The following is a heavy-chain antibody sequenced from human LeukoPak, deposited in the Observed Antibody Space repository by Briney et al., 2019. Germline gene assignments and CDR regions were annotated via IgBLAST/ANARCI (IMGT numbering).Heavy chain of an antibody. D-gene: IGHD3-10*01. CDR1: GGSLSGYY. Sequence: SETLSLTCAVYGGSLSGYYWGWIRQPQGKGLEWVGEINHSGSTNYNPSLKSRVTISVDTSKNQFSLKLSSVTAADTAVYYCARLPFYGSGSYYPYGMDVWGKGTTVTVSS. CDR2: INHSGST. J-gene: IGHJ6*04. CDR3: ARLPFYGSGSYYPYGMDV. V-gene: IGHV4-34*01.